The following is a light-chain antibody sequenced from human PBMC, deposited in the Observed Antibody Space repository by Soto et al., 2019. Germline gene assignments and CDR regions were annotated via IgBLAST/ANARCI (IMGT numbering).Light chain of an antibody. CDR2: DAS. J-gene: IGKJ4*01. CDR3: QQVNVYPST. CDR1: QVISKF. V-gene: IGKV1-9*01. Sequence: EIQIPQSPSSLSASVGDRVIITCRASQVISKFLNWYQLKPGKAPNLLIYDASTLHSGVPSRFSGGGSGTDFTLTISSLQPEDFATYYCQQVNVYPSTFGGGTKVDIK.